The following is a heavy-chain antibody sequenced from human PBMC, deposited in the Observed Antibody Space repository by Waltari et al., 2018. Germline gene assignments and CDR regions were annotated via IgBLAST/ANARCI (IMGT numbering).Heavy chain of an antibody. V-gene: IGHV4-39*01. Sequence: QLQLQESGPGLVKPSETLSLTCTVSGGSISSSSYYWGWIRQPPGKGLEWIGSIYYSGSTYYNPALKSRVTISVDTSKNQFSLKLSSVTAADTAVYYCARQQWDLRYYDSSVSYFDYWGQGTLVTVSS. J-gene: IGHJ4*02. CDR1: GGSISSSSYY. CDR2: IYYSGST. CDR3: ARQQWDLRYYDSSVSYFDY. D-gene: IGHD3-22*01.